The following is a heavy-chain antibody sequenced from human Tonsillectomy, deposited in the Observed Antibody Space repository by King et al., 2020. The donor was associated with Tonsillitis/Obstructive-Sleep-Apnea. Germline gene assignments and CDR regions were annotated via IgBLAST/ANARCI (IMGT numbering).Heavy chain of an antibody. D-gene: IGHD6-13*01. CDR3: AKTDRYPDSPFSSSSWGFDT. J-gene: IGHJ5*02. CDR2: ISWNSGSI. V-gene: IGHV3-9*01. Sequence: VQLVASGGGLVQPGRSLRLSCAASGFTFDDYAMHWVRQAPGKGLEWVSGISWNSGSIGYADSVKGRFTISRDNAKNPLYLQMNSLRAEDTALYYCAKTDRYPDSPFSSSSWGFDTWGQGALGTVSS. CDR1: GFTFDDYA.